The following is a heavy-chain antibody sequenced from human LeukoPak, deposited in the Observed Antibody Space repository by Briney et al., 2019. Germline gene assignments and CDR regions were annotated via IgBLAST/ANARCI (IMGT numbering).Heavy chain of an antibody. D-gene: IGHD2-2*01. CDR2: IYYSGST. Sequence: SETLSLTCTVSGGSISSSSYYWGWIRQPPGKGLEWIGSIYYSGSTYYNPSLKSRVTISVDTSKNQFSLKLSSVTAADTAVYYCARRDRGSTLFYYYYYMDVWGKGTTVTISS. J-gene: IGHJ6*03. CDR3: ARRDRGSTLFYYYYYMDV. V-gene: IGHV4-39*01. CDR1: GGSISSSSYY.